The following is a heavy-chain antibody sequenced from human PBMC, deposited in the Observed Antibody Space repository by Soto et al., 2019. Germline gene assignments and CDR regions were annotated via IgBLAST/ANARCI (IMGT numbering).Heavy chain of an antibody. J-gene: IGHJ4*02. CDR2: ISYDGSNK. Sequence: GGSLRLSCAASVFTFSSYAMHWVRRAPGKGLEWVAVISYDGSNKYYADSVKGRFTISRDNSKNTLYLQMNSLRAEDTAVYYCARHKRDLRFLEWSYYFDYWGQGT. V-gene: IGHV3-30-3*01. CDR1: VFTFSSYA. CDR3: ARHKRDLRFLEWSYYFDY. D-gene: IGHD3-3*01.